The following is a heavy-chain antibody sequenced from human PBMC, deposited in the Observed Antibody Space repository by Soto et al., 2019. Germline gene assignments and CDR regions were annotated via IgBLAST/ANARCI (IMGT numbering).Heavy chain of an antibody. CDR1: GGSNSSGGIY. V-gene: IGHV4-30-4*01. Sequence: TLSLTCSVSGGSNSSGGIYWSWIREPPGKGLEWIGYMFYTGTTYYNPSLKSRINLSMHTSKNQFSLGMTSVTAADTAEYHCARVVRFCSSPSCRGRNWFDPGGQGTRVT. CDR2: MFYTGTT. J-gene: IGHJ5*02. D-gene: IGHD2-2*01. CDR3: ARVVRFCSSPSCRGRNWFDP.